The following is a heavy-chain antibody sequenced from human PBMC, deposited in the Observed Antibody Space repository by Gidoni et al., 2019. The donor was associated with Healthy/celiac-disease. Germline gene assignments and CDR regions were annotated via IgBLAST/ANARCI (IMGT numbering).Heavy chain of an antibody. Sequence: QITLKESGPTLVKPTQTLTLTCTFSGFSLRTSGVGVGWIRQPPGKALEWLALIYWDDDKRYSPSLKSRLTITKDTSKNQVVLTMTNMDPVDTATYYCAHSPGYYDFWSGYYSYYYGMDVWGQGTTVTVSS. J-gene: IGHJ6*02. D-gene: IGHD3-3*01. CDR3: AHSPGYYDFWSGYYSYYYGMDV. CDR2: IYWDDDK. CDR1: GFSLRTSGVG. V-gene: IGHV2-5*02.